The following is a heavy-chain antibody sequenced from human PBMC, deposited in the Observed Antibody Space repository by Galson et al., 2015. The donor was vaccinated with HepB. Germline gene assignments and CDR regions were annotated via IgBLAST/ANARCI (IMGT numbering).Heavy chain of an antibody. CDR2: ISGYNGNT. V-gene: IGHV1-18*01. D-gene: IGHD3-10*01. Sequence: SVKVSCKAVGDTLNNYAVSWVRQAPGEGLQWMGWISGYNGNTNYAESLQGRVTMTTDTSSTTAYMELSSLRSDDTAVYFCARVRVFDTMEFGYWGQGTLVTVSS. CDR3: ARVRVFDTMEFGY. J-gene: IGHJ4*02. CDR1: GDTLNNYA.